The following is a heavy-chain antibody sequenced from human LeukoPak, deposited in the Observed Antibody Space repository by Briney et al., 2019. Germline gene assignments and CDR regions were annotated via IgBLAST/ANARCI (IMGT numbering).Heavy chain of an antibody. CDR1: GYTFTSYG. J-gene: IGHJ3*02. V-gene: IGHV1-18*01. D-gene: IGHD2-21*02. CDR2: ISAYNGNT. Sequence: GASVKVSCKASGYTFTSYGISWVRQAPGQGLERMGWISAYNGNTNYAQKLQGRVTMTTDTSTSTAYMELRSLRSDDTAVYYCARDIVVVTAAPIVDAFDIWGQGTMVTVSS. CDR3: ARDIVVVTAAPIVDAFDI.